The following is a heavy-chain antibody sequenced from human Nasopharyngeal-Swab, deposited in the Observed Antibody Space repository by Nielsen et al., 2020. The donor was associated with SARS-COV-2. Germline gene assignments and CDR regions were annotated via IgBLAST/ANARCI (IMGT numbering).Heavy chain of an antibody. Sequence: WMRQRPGKGLEWIGYIYYSGSTDYNRSLKSRVSISVDTSTNQFSLKLSSVTAADTAVYYCARGGRGIFGVVTNFDYWGQGTLVTVSS. J-gene: IGHJ4*02. D-gene: IGHD3-3*01. V-gene: IGHV4-59*01. CDR2: IYYSGST. CDR3: ARGGRGIFGVVTNFDY.